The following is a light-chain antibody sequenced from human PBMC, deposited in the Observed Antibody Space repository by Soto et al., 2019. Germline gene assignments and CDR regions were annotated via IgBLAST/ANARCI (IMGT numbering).Light chain of an antibody. CDR1: QSISSW. CDR3: QQYNSYPVT. Sequence: EIQMTQSPSPLSASVGDRVTITCLASQSISSWLAWYQQKPGKAPKLLIYKASSLESGVPSRFSGSGSGTECTLTISSLQPDDVATYYCQQYNSYPVTLGQGTRLEIK. J-gene: IGKJ5*01. CDR2: KAS. V-gene: IGKV1-5*03.